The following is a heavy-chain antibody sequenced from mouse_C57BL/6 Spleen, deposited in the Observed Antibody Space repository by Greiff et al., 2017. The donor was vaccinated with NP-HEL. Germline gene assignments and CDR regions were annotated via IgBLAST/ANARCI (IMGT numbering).Heavy chain of an antibody. V-gene: IGHV1-26*01. CDR3: ARSPVGERYYFDY. J-gene: IGHJ2*01. CDR2: INPNNGGT. CDR1: GYTFTDYY. Sequence: EVQLQQSGPELVKPGASVKISCKASGYTFTDYYMNWVKQSHGKSLEWIGDINPNNGGTSYNQKFKGKATLTVDKSSSTAYMELRSLTSEDSAVYYCARSPVGERYYFDYWGQGTTLTVSS. D-gene: IGHD1-1*02.